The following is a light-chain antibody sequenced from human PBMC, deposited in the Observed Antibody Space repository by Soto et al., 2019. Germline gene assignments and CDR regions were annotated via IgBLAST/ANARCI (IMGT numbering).Light chain of an antibody. J-gene: IGKJ1*01. CDR1: QSINIL. V-gene: IGKV1-5*03. CDR3: QQYYSYPWT. Sequence: DIQMTQSPSTLSASVGDRVTITCRASQSINILLAWYQQKPGKAPNLLIYKASSLESGVPSRFSGSASGTEFTLTISSLQPDDFASYYCQQYYSYPWTFGQGTKVEIK. CDR2: KAS.